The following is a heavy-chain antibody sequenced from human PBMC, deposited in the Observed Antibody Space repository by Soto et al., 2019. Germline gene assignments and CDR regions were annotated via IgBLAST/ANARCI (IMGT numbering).Heavy chain of an antibody. V-gene: IGHV4-59*11. CDR3: AIIGGAYVSNNWLDP. CDR2: VYYSGST. D-gene: IGHD3-16*01. J-gene: IGHJ5*02. Sequence: QVQLQESGPGLVKPSETLSLTCTVSGGSISRHYWTWVRQSPGKGLEWIGHVYYSGSTKYNPSLKSRVDMSLATSKTEFSLRLSSVTAADTAVYYCAIIGGAYVSNNWLDPWGQGALVTVSS. CDR1: GGSISRHY.